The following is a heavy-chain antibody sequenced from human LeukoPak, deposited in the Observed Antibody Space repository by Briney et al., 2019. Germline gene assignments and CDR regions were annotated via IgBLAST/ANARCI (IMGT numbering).Heavy chain of an antibody. D-gene: IGHD1-26*01. J-gene: IGHJ1*01. CDR1: GFTFTSSV. V-gene: IGHV1-58*02. Sequence: SVKVSCKASGFTFTSSVMQWVRQARGQRLEWIGWIVVGSGNTNYAQTFQERVTITRDKSTSTAYMELSSLRSEDTAVYYCAAGIGSRPEYFHYWGQGTLVTVSS. CDR3: AAGIGSRPEYFHY. CDR2: IVVGSGNT.